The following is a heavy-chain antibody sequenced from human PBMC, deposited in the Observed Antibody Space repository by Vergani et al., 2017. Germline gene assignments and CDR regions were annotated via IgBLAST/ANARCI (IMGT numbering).Heavy chain of an antibody. J-gene: IGHJ4*02. CDR3: ARGRTIFGVTYFDY. CDR2: IYYSGSP. D-gene: IGHD3-3*01. Sequence: QVQLQQWGAGLLKPSETLSLTCTVSGGSISSGGYYWSWIRQHPGKGLEWIGYIYYSGSPYYNPSLKSRVTISVDTSKHQFSLKLSSVTAADTAVYYCARGRTIFGVTYFDYWGQGTLVTVSS. V-gene: IGHV4-31*03. CDR1: GGSISSGGYY.